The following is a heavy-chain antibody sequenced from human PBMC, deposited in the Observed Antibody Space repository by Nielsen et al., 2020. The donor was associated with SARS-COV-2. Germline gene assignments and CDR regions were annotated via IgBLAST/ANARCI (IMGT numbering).Heavy chain of an antibody. CDR3: AASLGRNFQH. V-gene: IGHV1-3*01. D-gene: IGHD3-16*01. J-gene: IGHJ1*01. CDR1: GYTFTSYA. Sequence: ASVKVSCKASGYTFTSYAMHWVRQAPGQRLEWMGWINAGNGNTKYSQKFQERVTITRDMSTSTAYMELSSLRSEDTAVYYCAASLGRNFQHWGQGTLVTVSS. CDR2: INAGNGNT.